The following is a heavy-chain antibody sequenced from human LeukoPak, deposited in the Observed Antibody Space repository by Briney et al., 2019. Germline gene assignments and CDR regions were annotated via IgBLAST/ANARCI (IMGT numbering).Heavy chain of an antibody. CDR3: ARGDSSSWSGGNWFDP. Sequence: ASVKVSCKASGHTFTGYYMHWVRQAPGQGLEWMGWINPNSGGTNYAQKFQGRVTMTRDTSISTAYMELSRLRSDDTAVYYCARGDSSSWSGGNWFDPWGQGTLVTVSS. V-gene: IGHV1-2*02. CDR1: GHTFTGYY. CDR2: INPNSGGT. D-gene: IGHD6-13*01. J-gene: IGHJ5*02.